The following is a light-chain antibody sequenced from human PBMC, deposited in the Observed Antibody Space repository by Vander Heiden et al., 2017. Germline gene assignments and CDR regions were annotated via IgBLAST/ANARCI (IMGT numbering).Light chain of an antibody. V-gene: IGLV1-40*01. CDR2: GNS. Sequence: QSVLPQPPSVSGAPGHRVTISCTGSSSNIGAGYDVHWYQQLPGTAPKLLIYGNSNRPSGVPDRLSGSKSGTSASLAITGLQAEDEADYYCQSYDSSLSGPVVFGGGTKLTVL. J-gene: IGLJ2*01. CDR1: SSNIGAGYD. CDR3: QSYDSSLSGPVV.